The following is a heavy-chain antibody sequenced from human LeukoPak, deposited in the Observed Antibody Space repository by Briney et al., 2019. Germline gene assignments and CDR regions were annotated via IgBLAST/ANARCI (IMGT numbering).Heavy chain of an antibody. Sequence: SETLSLTCTVSGGSISSYYWSWIRQPPGKGLEWIGYIYYSGSTNYNPSLKSRVTISVDTSKNQFSLKLSSVTAADTAVYYCARAEKLDWGFDYWGQGTLVTVSS. J-gene: IGHJ4*02. CDR2: IYYSGST. V-gene: IGHV4-59*01. CDR1: GGSISSYY. D-gene: IGHD3/OR15-3a*01. CDR3: ARAEKLDWGFDY.